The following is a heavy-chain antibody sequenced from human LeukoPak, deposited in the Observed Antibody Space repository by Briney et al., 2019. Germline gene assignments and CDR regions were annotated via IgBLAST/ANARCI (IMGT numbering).Heavy chain of an antibody. CDR2: IYPGDSDT. V-gene: IGHV5-51*01. CDR1: GYSFTSYW. Sequence: GESLKISCQGSGYSFTSYWIGWVRQMPGKGLEWMGIIYPGDSDTRYSPSFQGQVTISADKSISTAYLQWSSLKASDTAMYYCARLSGYSGYDYLYYYYGMDVWGQGTTVTVSS. D-gene: IGHD5-12*01. J-gene: IGHJ6*02. CDR3: ARLSGYSGYDYLYYYYGMDV.